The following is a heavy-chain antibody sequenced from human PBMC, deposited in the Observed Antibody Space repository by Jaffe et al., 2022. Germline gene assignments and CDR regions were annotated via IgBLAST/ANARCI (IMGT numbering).Heavy chain of an antibody. CDR1: STYS. D-gene: IGHD2-2*01. V-gene: IGHV3-48*04. J-gene: IGHJ4*02. Sequence: EVKLVESGGNLVQPGGSLRLSCAAFSTYSMNWVRQAPGKGLEWVSYIGSSSGTIYYADSVKGRFTISRDNAQNLVHLQMNSLRVEDTAVYYCARAPRATSSSYGPDEFWGQGTLVTVSS. CDR3: ARAPRATSSSYGPDEF. CDR2: IGSSSGTI.